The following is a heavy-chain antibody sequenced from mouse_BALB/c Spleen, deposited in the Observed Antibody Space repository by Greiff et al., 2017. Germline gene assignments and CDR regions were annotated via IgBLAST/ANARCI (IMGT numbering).Heavy chain of an antibody. CDR1: GFTFSSFG. CDR2: ISSGSSTI. Sequence: EVQGVESGGGLVQPGGSRKLSCAASGFTFSSFGMHWVRQAPEKGLEWVAYISSGSSTIYYADTVKGRFTISRDNPKNTLFLQMTSLRSEDTAVYYVARHMYDRAMDYWGQGTSVTVSS. D-gene: IGHD2-14*01. CDR3: ARHMYDRAMDY. J-gene: IGHJ4*01. V-gene: IGHV5-17*02.